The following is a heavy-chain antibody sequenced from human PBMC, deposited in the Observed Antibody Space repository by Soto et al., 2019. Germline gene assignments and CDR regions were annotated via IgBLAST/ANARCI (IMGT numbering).Heavy chain of an antibody. D-gene: IGHD2-21*01. CDR1: GSPFPKTREG. CDR3: PKTPYDGAARPRDS. J-gene: IGHJ5*01. V-gene: IGHV2-5*02. CDR2: IYWDDGK. Sequence: RAALRYPERRLTMACTSLGSPFPKTREGVSWIRQPPGKALEWLALIYWDDGKRYSPSPSLKNRLTITKDTSKNQVVLTMANMEPMDTASYYRPKTPYDGAARPRDSW.